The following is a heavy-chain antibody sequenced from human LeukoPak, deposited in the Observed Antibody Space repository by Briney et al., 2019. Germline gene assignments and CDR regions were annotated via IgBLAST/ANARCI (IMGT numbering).Heavy chain of an antibody. CDR2: IYSGGTT. D-gene: IGHD3-10*01. V-gene: IGHV3-53*01. CDR1: GFTVSRNY. CDR3: AKDTRIWFGAPYFDY. J-gene: IGHJ4*02. Sequence: PGGSLRLSCAASGFTVSRNYMIWVRQAPGKGLEWVSVIYSGGTTCYADSVKGRFTISRDNSKNTLYLQMNSLRAEDTAVYYCAKDTRIWFGAPYFDYWGQGTLVTVSS.